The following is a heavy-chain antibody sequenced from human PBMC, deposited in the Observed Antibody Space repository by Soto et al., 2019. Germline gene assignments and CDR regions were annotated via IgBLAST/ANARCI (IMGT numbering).Heavy chain of an antibody. D-gene: IGHD3-10*01. Sequence: QVQLVESGGGVVQPGRSLRLSCAASGFPFTTYGMHWFREGPGKGLEWVAVISDDGSNKYYADSVKGRFTISRDNSKNTLYLQMNSLRPEDTALYYCVGGQYYFDYRGQGTLVTVSS. CDR3: VGGQYYFDY. CDR1: GFPFTTYG. J-gene: IGHJ4*02. V-gene: IGHV3-30*03. CDR2: ISDDGSNK.